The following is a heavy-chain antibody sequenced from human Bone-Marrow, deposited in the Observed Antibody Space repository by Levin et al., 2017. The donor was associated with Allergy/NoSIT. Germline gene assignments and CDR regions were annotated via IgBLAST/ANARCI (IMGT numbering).Heavy chain of an antibody. CDR3: AKDEYYDSSGYYLRGSFDY. CDR2: ITGSGAYT. V-gene: IGHV3-23*01. CDR1: GFTFSSYA. D-gene: IGHD3-22*01. Sequence: LSLTCAASGFTFSSYAMSWVRQAPGKGLEWVSGITGSGAYTYYADSVKGRFTISRDNSKNTLYLEMNSLRAEDTAVYYCAKDEYYDSSGYYLRGSFDYWGQGTLATVSS. J-gene: IGHJ4*02.